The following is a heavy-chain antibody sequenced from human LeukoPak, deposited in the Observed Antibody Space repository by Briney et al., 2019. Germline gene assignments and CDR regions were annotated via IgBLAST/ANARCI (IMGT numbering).Heavy chain of an antibody. J-gene: IGHJ4*02. V-gene: IGHV4-34*01. D-gene: IGHD2-21*01. CDR2: INHSGST. Sequence: SETLSLTCAVYGGSFSGYYWSWIRQPPGKGLEWIGEINHSGSTNYNPSLKSRATISVDTSKNQFSLKLSSVTAADTAVYYCARACGGDCYSGFDYWGQGTLVTVSS. CDR1: GGSFSGYY. CDR3: ARACGGDCYSGFDY.